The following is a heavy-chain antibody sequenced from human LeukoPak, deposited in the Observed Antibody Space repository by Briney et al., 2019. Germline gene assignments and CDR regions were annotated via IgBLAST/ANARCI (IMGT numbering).Heavy chain of an antibody. J-gene: IGHJ4*02. CDR3: ARDRGDPDYYFDQ. CDR2: ITGSDGSS. Sequence: GTSLRLSCVASGFTFTNYAMSWVRQAPGKGLEWVSAITGSDGSSYYADSVKGRFTISRDNSKNTLYLQMNSLRAEDTAIYYCARDRGDPDYYFDQWGQGTLVTVSS. CDR1: GFTFTNYA. D-gene: IGHD7-27*01. V-gene: IGHV3-23*01.